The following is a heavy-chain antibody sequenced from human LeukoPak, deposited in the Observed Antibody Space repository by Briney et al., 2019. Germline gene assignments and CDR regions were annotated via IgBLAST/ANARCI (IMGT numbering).Heavy chain of an antibody. CDR1: GYTFTSYG. J-gene: IGHJ4*02. V-gene: IGHV1-18*01. Sequence: GSVKVSCKPSGYTFTSYGILWVRQAPGQGLEWMGWISAYNGNTNYAQKLQGRVTMTTDTSTSTTYMELRSLRSDDTAVYYCAATSISVTDIRPWGGVDYWGQGTLVTVSS. CDR3: AATSISVTDIRPWGGVDY. D-gene: IGHD6-19*01. CDR2: ISAYNGNT.